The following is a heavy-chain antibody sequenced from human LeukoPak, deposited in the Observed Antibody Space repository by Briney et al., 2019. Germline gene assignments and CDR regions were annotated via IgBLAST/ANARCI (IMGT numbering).Heavy chain of an antibody. Sequence: GGSLRLSCAASGFTFSSYAMTWVGQAPGRGLEWVSGISGSGGTTYCADSVKGRFSISRDNSKNAMYLQLNSLRAEDTAVYYCAKGRNYASGSYGDSWGQGTLVTVSS. V-gene: IGHV3-23*01. D-gene: IGHD3-10*01. CDR2: ISGSGGTT. CDR1: GFTFSSYA. J-gene: IGHJ4*02. CDR3: AKGRNYASGSYGDS.